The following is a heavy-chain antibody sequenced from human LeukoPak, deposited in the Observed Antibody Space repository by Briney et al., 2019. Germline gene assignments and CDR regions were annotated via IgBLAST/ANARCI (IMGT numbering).Heavy chain of an antibody. CDR3: VKNEGYYYSSRSYYIAFGY. CDR2: ISSDGGST. J-gene: IGHJ4*02. Sequence: PGGSLRLSCSASGFTFSSYTMHWVRQAPGKGLEYVSAISSDGGSTYYPGSVKGRFTISRDNSKNTLYLQMSSLRAEDTAVYYCVKNEGYYYSSRSYYIAFGYWGQGTLVTVSS. CDR1: GFTFSSYT. V-gene: IGHV3-64D*09. D-gene: IGHD3-10*01.